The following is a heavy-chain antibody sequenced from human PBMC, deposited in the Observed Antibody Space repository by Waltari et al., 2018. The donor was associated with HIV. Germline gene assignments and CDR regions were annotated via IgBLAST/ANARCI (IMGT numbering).Heavy chain of an antibody. D-gene: IGHD3-9*01. CDR2: ISYDGSNK. CDR1: GFTFRSYG. Sequence: QVQLVESGGGVVQPRRSLRLSCAASGFTFRSYGMHWLRQAPGKGIEWVAVISYDGSNKNYADSGKGRFTIYRDNSKNTLYLQMNSLRAEDTAVYYCAKDRQKSGYYDILTGYLDYWGQGTLVTVSS. V-gene: IGHV3-30*18. CDR3: AKDRQKSGYYDILTGYLDY. J-gene: IGHJ4*02.